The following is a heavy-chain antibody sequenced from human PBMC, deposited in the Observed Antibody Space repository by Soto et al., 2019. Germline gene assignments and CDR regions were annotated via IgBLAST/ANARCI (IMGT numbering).Heavy chain of an antibody. Sequence: QVQLVESGGGVVQPGRSLRLSCAASGFTFSSYGMHWVRQAPGKGLEWVAVIWYDGSNKYYADSAKGRFTISRDNSKKXXYPQMNRRRAEDTAVDYCARDTARAMVRIYYGMDVWGQGTTVTVSS. J-gene: IGHJ6*02. V-gene: IGHV3-33*01. D-gene: IGHD3-10*01. CDR3: ARDTARAMVRIYYGMDV. CDR2: IWYDGSNK. CDR1: GFTFSSYG.